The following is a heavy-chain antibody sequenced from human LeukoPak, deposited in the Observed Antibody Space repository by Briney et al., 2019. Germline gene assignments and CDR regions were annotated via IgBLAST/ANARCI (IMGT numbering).Heavy chain of an antibody. J-gene: IGHJ4*02. CDR1: GFTFNSYA. CDR3: AKDIQDSSSWYRGEIDY. Sequence: GGSLRLSCAASGFTFNSYAMSWVRQAPGKGLEWVSAISGSGGSTYYADSVKGRFTISRDNSKNTLYLQMNSLRAEDTAVYYCAKDIQDSSSWYRGEIDYWGQGTLVTVSS. D-gene: IGHD6-13*01. CDR2: ISGSGGST. V-gene: IGHV3-23*01.